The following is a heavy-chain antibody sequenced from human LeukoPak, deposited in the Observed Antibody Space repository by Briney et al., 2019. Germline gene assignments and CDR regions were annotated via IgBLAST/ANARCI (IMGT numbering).Heavy chain of an antibody. CDR1: GYTFTIYG. D-gene: IGHD3-10*01. V-gene: IGHV1-18*01. CDR3: ARDSITMVRGPYYYYYGMDV. Sequence: ASVRVSFKASGYTFTIYGISWVRQAPGQGRGWMGWISAYNGNTNYAQKLQGRGTMTTDTSTSTAYMELRSLRSDDTAVYYCARDSITMVRGPYYYYYGMDVWGQGTTVTVSS. J-gene: IGHJ6*02. CDR2: ISAYNGNT.